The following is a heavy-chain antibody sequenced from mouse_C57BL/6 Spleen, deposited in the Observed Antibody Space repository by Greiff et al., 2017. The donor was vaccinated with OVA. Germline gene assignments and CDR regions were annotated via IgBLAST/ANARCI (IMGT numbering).Heavy chain of an antibody. CDR2: IYPGDGDT. Sequence: QVQLQQSGAELVKPGASVKISCKASGYAFSSYWMNWVKQRPGKGLEWIGQIYPGDGDTNYNGKLKGKATLTADKSSSTAYMQLSSLTSEDSAVYFCARGGSSSYWYFDVWGTGTTVTVSS. D-gene: IGHD1-1*01. CDR3: ARGGSSSYWYFDV. V-gene: IGHV1-80*01. J-gene: IGHJ1*03. CDR1: GYAFSSYW.